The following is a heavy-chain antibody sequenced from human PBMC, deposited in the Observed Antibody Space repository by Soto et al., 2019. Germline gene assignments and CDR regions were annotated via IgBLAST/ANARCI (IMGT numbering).Heavy chain of an antibody. CDR2: ISGSGSST. Sequence: EVQLLESGGGLVQPGGSLRLSCVASGFTFSSYAMNWVRQAPGKGLEWVSTISGSGSSTYHADSVKGRFTIPRDNSKNTLYLQMNSLSAEDTAVYYCAKSYGDYLDGFDIWGRGTLVTVSP. CDR3: AKSYGDYLDGFDI. D-gene: IGHD4-17*01. J-gene: IGHJ3*02. CDR1: GFTFSSYA. V-gene: IGHV3-23*01.